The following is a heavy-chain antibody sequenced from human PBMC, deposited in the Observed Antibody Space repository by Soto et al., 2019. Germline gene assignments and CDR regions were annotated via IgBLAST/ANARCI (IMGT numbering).Heavy chain of an antibody. CDR1: GFTFSSYA. Sequence: EVQLLESGGGLVQPGGSLRLSCAASGFTFSSYAMSWVRQAPGKGLEWVSTISGSGGSTYYADSVKGRFTISRDNSENTLYLQMNSLRAEDTAVYYCAKDVGSGAGAFDIWGQGTMVTVSS. V-gene: IGHV3-23*01. CDR2: ISGSGGST. CDR3: AKDVGSGAGAFDI. J-gene: IGHJ3*02. D-gene: IGHD1-26*01.